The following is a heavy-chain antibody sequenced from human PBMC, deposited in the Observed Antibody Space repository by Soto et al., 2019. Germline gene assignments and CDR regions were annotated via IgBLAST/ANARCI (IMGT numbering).Heavy chain of an antibody. CDR3: AKEYCGGDCYPTGYYYGMDV. D-gene: IGHD2-21*02. CDR2: INPNSGGT. CDR1: GYTFTGYY. Sequence: ASVKVSCKASGYTFTGYYMHWVRQAPGQGLEWMGWINPNSGGTNYAQKFQGWVTMTRDTSISTAYMELSRLRSDDTAVYYCAKEYCGGDCYPTGYYYGMDVWGQGTTVTVSS. J-gene: IGHJ6*02. V-gene: IGHV1-2*04.